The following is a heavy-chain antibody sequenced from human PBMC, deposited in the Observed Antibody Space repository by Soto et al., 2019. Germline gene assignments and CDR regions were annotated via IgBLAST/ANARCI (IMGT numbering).Heavy chain of an antibody. J-gene: IGHJ4*02. V-gene: IGHV3-23*04. Sequence: DVRLAESGGGLMQPGGSLRLSCTPSGFSFPSFAMTWVRQPPGKGLEWVATISGSDGKTYYPDSVKGRFSISRDTSRNTLYLQMNSLRADDTAIYYCAKWSYLDYWGQGTRVTVSS. CDR1: GFSFPSFA. CDR2: ISGSDGKT. CDR3: AKWSYLDY. D-gene: IGHD3-3*01.